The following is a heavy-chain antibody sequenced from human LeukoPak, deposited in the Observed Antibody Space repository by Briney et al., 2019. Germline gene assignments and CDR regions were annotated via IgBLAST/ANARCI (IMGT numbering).Heavy chain of an antibody. V-gene: IGHV4-59*08. CDR2: IYYSGST. Sequence: SETLSLTCTVSGGSISSYYWSWIRQPPGKGLECIGYIYYSGSTNYNPSLKSRVTISVDTSKNQFSLKLSSVTAADTAVYSCARRGYIYGYGGYYYYYMDVWGKGTPVTVSS. J-gene: IGHJ6*03. CDR1: GGSISSYY. D-gene: IGHD5-18*01. CDR3: ARRGYIYGYGGYYYYYMDV.